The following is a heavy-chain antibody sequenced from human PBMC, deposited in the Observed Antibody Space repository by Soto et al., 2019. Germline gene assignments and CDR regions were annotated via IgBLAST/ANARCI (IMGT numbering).Heavy chain of an antibody. Sequence: QVQLVQSGAEVKKPGASVKVSCKASGYTLTAYYIHWVRQAPGQGREWMGIMNPGDGSTRYAQMFQGRVTIIRDTSTSTVYMELNSLRSEYTAVYYWARSYVQSRPIDYWGQGTLVTVSS. V-gene: IGHV1-46*01. CDR3: ARSYVQSRPIDY. J-gene: IGHJ4*02. CDR1: GYTLTAYY. CDR2: MNPGDGST. D-gene: IGHD3-10*02.